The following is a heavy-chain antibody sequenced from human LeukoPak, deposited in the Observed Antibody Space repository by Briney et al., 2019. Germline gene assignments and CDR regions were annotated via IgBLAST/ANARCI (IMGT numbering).Heavy chain of an antibody. CDR3: TVFGDSNH. CDR1: GFTFDDYA. D-gene: IGHD4-17*01. Sequence: GRSLRLSCAASGFTFDDYAMHWVRQAPGKGLEWVSGITWNSVGIGYADSVKGRFTISRDTSKNTLYLQISSLRVEDTAVYYCTVFGDSNHWGQGTLVTVSS. J-gene: IGHJ5*02. CDR2: ITWNSVGI. V-gene: IGHV3-9*01.